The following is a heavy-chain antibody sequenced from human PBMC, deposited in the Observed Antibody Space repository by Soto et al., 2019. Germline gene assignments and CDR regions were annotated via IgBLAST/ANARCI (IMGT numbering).Heavy chain of an antibody. CDR1: GFIFSPYW. CDR3: VSSNIVGRPG. Sequence: EVQLVESGGGLVQPGGSLRLSCAASGFIFSPYWMAWVRQAPGKGLEWVANINQDESEKHYVDSVKGRFTISRDNAKSSLYLQMNSLRVEDTAVYYCVSSNIVGRPGGGQGTMVTVSS. J-gene: IGHJ3*01. V-gene: IGHV3-7*01. CDR2: INQDESEK. D-gene: IGHD6-6*01.